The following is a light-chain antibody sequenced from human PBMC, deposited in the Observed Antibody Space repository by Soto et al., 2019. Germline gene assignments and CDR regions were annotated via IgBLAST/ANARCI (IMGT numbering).Light chain of an antibody. CDR2: DVS. CDR3: SSYTSSSTLV. V-gene: IGLV2-14*01. Sequence: QSALTQPASVSGSPGQSITISCTGTSSDVGGYNYVSWYQQHPGKVPKLMIYDVSNRPSGVSNRFSGSKSGNTASLTISGLQVEDAADYYCSSYTSSSTLVFGGGTKLTVL. J-gene: IGLJ2*01. CDR1: SSDVGGYNY.